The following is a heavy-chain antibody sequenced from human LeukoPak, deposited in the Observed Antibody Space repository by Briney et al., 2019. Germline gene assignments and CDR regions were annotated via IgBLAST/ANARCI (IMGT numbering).Heavy chain of an antibody. CDR2: ISSSSDYI. CDR3: ARDSYNWNDGGADY. Sequence: GGSLRLSCADSGFTFRNAWMNWVRQAPGKGLEWVSSISSSSDYIYYADSVKGRFTISRDNAKNSLYLQMNSLRAEDTAVYYCARDSYNWNDGGADYWGQGTLVTVSS. J-gene: IGHJ4*02. D-gene: IGHD1-20*01. V-gene: IGHV3-21*01. CDR1: GFTFRNAW.